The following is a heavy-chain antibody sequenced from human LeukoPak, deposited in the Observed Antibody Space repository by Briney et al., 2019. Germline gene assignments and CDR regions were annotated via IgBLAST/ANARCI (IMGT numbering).Heavy chain of an antibody. CDR1: GFTFSSYS. J-gene: IGHJ4*02. CDR2: ISSSSSYI. Sequence: GGSLRLSCAASGFTFSSYSMNWVRQAPGKGLEWVSSISSSSSYIYYADSVEGRFTISRDNAKNSLYLQMNSLRAEDTAVYYCASAGLTYGSGSYFVCWGQGTLVTVSS. CDR3: ASAGLTYGSGSYFVC. D-gene: IGHD3-10*01. V-gene: IGHV3-21*01.